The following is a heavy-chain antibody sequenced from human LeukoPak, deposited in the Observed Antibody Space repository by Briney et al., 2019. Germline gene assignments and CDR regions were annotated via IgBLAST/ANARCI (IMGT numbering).Heavy chain of an antibody. CDR1: GGTFSSYA. D-gene: IGHD4-17*01. CDR3: ARGPTVTTWDYYYYMDV. CDR2: IIPIFGTA. Sequence: ASVKVSCKASGGTFSSYAISWVRQAPGQGLEWMGGIIPIFGTANYAQKFQGRVTITADESTSTAYMELSRLRSDDTAVYYCARGPTVTTWDYYYYMDVWGKGTTVTVSS. V-gene: IGHV1-69*13. J-gene: IGHJ6*03.